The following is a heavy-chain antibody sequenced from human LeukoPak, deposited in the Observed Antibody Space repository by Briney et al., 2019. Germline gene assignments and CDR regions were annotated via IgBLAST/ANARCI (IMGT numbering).Heavy chain of an antibody. D-gene: IGHD2-21*02. Sequence: GGSLRPSCAPSGLTVRNNYMSWVRHAPGKGLEWVSFIYSGGSTYYADSVKGRFSISRDNTNNTVYLQMKSLRDEATAMYYCARGESSYCSGGCYFASWGQGTLVTISS. J-gene: IGHJ5*01. CDR1: GLTVRNNY. V-gene: IGHV3-66*01. CDR3: ARGESSYCSGGCYFAS. CDR2: IYSGGST.